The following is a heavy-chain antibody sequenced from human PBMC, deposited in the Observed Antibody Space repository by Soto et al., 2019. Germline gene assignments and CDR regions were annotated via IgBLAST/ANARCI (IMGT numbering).Heavy chain of an antibody. CDR2: IYYSGST. Sequence: SETLSLTCTVSGGSISSYYWSWIRQPPGKGLEWIGYIYYSGSTNYNPSLKSRVTISVDTSKNQFSLKLSSVTAADTAVYYCARSIQYSSSLVWFGPWGQGTLVTVSS. D-gene: IGHD6-13*01. J-gene: IGHJ5*02. V-gene: IGHV4-59*01. CDR1: GGSISSYY. CDR3: ARSIQYSSSLVWFGP.